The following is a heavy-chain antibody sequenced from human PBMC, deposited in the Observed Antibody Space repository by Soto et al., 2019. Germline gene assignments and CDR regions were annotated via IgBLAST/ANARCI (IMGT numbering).Heavy chain of an antibody. V-gene: IGHV4-59*01. D-gene: IGHD6-19*01. CDR2: IYYSGST. Sequence: SETLSLTCTVSGGSISSYYWSWIRQPPGKGLEWIGYIYYSGSTNYNPSLKSRVTISVDTSKNQFSLKLSSVTAADTAVYYCARLNGWSAVYYYYMDVWGKGTTVTSP. J-gene: IGHJ6*03. CDR1: GGSISSYY. CDR3: ARLNGWSAVYYYYMDV.